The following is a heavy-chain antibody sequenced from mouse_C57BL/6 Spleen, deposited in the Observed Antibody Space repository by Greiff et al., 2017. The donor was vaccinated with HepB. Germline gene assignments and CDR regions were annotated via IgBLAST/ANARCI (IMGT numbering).Heavy chain of an antibody. CDR3: AGYDYDRGAWFAY. V-gene: IGHV1-7*01. CDR1: GYTFTGYW. J-gene: IGHJ3*01. CDR2: INPSSGYT. D-gene: IGHD2-4*01. Sequence: VKLQQSGAELVKPGASVKLSCKASGYTFTGYWMHWVKQRPGQGLEWIGYINPSSGYTKYNQKFKDKATLTADKSSSTAYMQLSSLTYEDSAVYYCAGYDYDRGAWFAYWGQGTLVTVSA.